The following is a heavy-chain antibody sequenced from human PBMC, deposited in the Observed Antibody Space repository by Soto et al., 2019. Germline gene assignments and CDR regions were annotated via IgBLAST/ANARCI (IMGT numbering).Heavy chain of an antibody. D-gene: IGHD6-19*01. J-gene: IGHJ6*02. CDR1: GFTFSSYA. CDR2: ISYDGSNK. CDR3: ASIAVAGNYYYYGMDV. V-gene: IGHV3-30-3*01. Sequence: VQLLESGGGVVQPGRSLRLSCAASGFTFSSYAMHWVRQAPGKGLEWVAVISYDGSNKYYADSVKGRFTISRDNSKNTLYLQMNSLRAEDTAVYYCASIAVAGNYYYYGMDVWGQGTTVTVSS.